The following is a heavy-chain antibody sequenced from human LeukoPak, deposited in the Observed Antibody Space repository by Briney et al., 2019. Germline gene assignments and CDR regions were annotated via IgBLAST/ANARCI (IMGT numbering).Heavy chain of an antibody. D-gene: IGHD2-15*01. CDR1: GGSISSYY. V-gene: IGHV4-59*08. CDR2: IYYSGST. CDR3: ARQADVVDLDY. Sequence: SETLSLTCTVSGGSISSYYWSWIRQPPGKGLEWIGYIYYSGSTNYNPSLKSRVTISVDTSKNQFSLKLSSVTAADTAVYYCARQADVVDLDYWGQGTLVTVSS. J-gene: IGHJ4*02.